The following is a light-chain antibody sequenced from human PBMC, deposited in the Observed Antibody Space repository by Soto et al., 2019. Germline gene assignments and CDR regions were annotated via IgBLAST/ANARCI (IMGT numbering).Light chain of an antibody. CDR2: DAS. J-gene: IGKJ5*01. CDR1: QIVKNRY. V-gene: IGKV3D-20*01. Sequence: EIVLTQSPATLWLSPGEIATLSCGASQIVKNRYVAWYQQKPGLAPRLLIYDASTRATGIPDRFSGSGSGTDFTLTINRPEPEDFAVYYCQHYYDTPGTFGQGTRLEIK. CDR3: QHYYDTPGT.